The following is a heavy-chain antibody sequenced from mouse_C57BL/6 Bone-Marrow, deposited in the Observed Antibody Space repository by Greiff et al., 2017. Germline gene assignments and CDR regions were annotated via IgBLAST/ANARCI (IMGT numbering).Heavy chain of an antibody. CDR1: GYSFTGYF. J-gene: IGHJ3*01. D-gene: IGHD1-1*01. Sequence: EVQLQQSGPELVKPGDSVKISCKASGYSFTGYFMNWVMQSHGKSLEWIGRINPYNGDTFYNQKFKGKATLTVDKSSSTAHRELRSLTSEDSAFYYCARWGYYGSSYSFAYWGQGTLVTVSA. V-gene: IGHV1-20*01. CDR2: INPYNGDT. CDR3: ARWGYYGSSYSFAY.